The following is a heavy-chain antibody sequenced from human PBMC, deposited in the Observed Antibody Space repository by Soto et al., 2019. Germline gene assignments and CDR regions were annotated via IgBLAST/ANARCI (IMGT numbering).Heavy chain of an antibody. CDR2: IIPIFGTA. CDR1: GGTFSSYA. J-gene: IGHJ6*02. CDR3: ARGIYSGYDSYPRYYYYYGMDV. Sequence: QVQLVQSGAEVKKPGSSVKVSCKASGGTFSSYAISWVRQAPGQGLEWMGGIIPIFGTANYAQKFQGRVTITADESTSTAYMELSSLRSEDTAVYYCARGIYSGYDSYPRYYYYYGMDVWGQGTTVTVSS. D-gene: IGHD5-12*01. V-gene: IGHV1-69*01.